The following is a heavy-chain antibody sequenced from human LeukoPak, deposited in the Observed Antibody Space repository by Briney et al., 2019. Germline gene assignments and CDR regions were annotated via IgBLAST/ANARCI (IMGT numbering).Heavy chain of an antibody. Sequence: GGSLRLSCNTSGFTFSGYSMSWVRQGLGTGLEWVAAISGSGDTTFYADSVKGRFTISRDKAKNSLYLEMNRLRDEDTAVYYCVTERRVGASYGTIVWACDICGQGTMVTVSS. CDR2: ISGSGDTT. J-gene: IGHJ3*02. D-gene: IGHD5-18*01. CDR1: GFTFSGYS. CDR3: VTERRVGASYGTIVWACDI. V-gene: IGHV3-23*01.